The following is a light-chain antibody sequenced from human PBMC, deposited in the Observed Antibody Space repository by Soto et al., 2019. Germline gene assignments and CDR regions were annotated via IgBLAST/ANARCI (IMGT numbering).Light chain of an antibody. V-gene: IGLV1-40*01. J-gene: IGLJ1*01. CDR3: QSYDSRLSQGV. CDR2: GNT. CDR1: SSNTGAGYD. Sequence: QPVLTQPPSVSGAPGQRVTISCTGSSSNTGAGYDVHWYKQVPGTAPKLLIYGNTKRPSGVPDRFSGSKSGTSASLAITGLQAEDEADYYCQSYDSRLSQGVFGTGTQLTVL.